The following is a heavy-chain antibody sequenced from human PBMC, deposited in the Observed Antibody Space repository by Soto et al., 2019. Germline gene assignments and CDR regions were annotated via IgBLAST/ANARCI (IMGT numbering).Heavy chain of an antibody. Sequence: ASVKVSCKVSGYTLTELSMHWVRQAPGKGLEWMGGSDPEDGETIYAQKFQGRVTMTEDTSTDTAYMELSSLRSEDTAVYYCATSSVLMVYATNYYYGMDVWGQGTTVTVSS. CDR1: GYTLTELS. CDR2: SDPEDGET. V-gene: IGHV1-24*01. CDR3: ATSSVLMVYATNYYYGMDV. J-gene: IGHJ6*02. D-gene: IGHD2-8*01.